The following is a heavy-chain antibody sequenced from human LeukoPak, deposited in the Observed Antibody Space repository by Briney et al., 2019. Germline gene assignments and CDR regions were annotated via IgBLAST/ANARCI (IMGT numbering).Heavy chain of an antibody. Sequence: PSETLSLTCTVSGGSISSYYWSWIRQPPGKGLEWIGYIYYSGSTNYNPSLKSRVTISVDTSKNQFSLKLSSVTAADTAVYYCARDLYYDSSGYYYPLEYWGQGTLVTVSS. CDR2: IYYSGST. V-gene: IGHV4-59*12. J-gene: IGHJ4*02. CDR1: GGSISSYY. CDR3: ARDLYYDSSGYYYPLEY. D-gene: IGHD3-22*01.